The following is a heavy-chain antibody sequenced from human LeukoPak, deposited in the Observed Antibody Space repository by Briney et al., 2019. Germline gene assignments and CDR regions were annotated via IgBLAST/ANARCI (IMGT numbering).Heavy chain of an antibody. CDR3: ASSISSSWARGFDP. CDR2: IYYSGST. V-gene: IGHV4-39*01. J-gene: IGHJ5*02. D-gene: IGHD6-13*01. Sequence: PSETLSLTCTVSGVSISSSNSYWGWIRQPPGKGLEWIGSIYYSGSTYYNPSLKSRFTISVDTSKNQFSLKLSSVTAADTAVYYCASSISSSWARGFDPWGQGTLVTVSS. CDR1: GVSISSSNSY.